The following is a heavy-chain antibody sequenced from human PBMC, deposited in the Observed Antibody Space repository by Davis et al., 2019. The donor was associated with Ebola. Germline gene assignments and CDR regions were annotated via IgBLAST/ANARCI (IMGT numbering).Heavy chain of an antibody. CDR2: INPNSGGT. J-gene: IGHJ4*02. Sequence: ASVKVSCKASGYTFTGYYMHWVRQAPGQGLEWMGWINPNSGGTNYAQKFQGRVTMTRDTSISTAYMELSRLRSDDTAVYYCARDTSMATITGYFDYWGQGTLVTVSS. CDR1: GYTFTGYY. D-gene: IGHD5-24*01. V-gene: IGHV1-2*02. CDR3: ARDTSMATITGYFDY.